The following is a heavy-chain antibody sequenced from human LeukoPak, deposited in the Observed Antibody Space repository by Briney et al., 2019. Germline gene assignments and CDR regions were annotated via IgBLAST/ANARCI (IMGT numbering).Heavy chain of an antibody. J-gene: IGHJ6*03. Sequence: GSSVKVSCKASGGTLSSSAISRVRQAPGQGLEWMGGIIPIFGTANYAQKFQGRVTITTDESTSTAYMELSSLRSEDTAVYYCAATDTDLGAYCYYMDVWGKGTTVTVSS. D-gene: IGHD5-18*01. CDR3: AATDTDLGAYCYYMDV. CDR2: IIPIFGTA. V-gene: IGHV1-69*05. CDR1: GGTLSSSA.